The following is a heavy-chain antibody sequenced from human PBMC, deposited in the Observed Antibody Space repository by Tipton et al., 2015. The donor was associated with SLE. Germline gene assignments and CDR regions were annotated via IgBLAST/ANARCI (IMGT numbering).Heavy chain of an antibody. D-gene: IGHD3-3*01. CDR1: GYTFTGYY. V-gene: IGHV1-2*02. CDR3: AGSLEGLRVPGYMAV. CDR2: INPNSGGT. Sequence: QSGAEVKKPGASVKVSCKASGYTFTGYYMHWVRHAPGQGLEWMGWINPNSGGTNYAQKFQGRVTMTRDTSISTAYMELSRLRSDDPAVYYCAGSLEGLRVPGYMAVWGKGTTVTVSS. J-gene: IGHJ6*03.